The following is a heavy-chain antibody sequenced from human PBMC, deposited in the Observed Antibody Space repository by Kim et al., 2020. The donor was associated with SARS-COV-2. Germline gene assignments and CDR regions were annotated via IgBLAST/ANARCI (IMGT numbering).Heavy chain of an antibody. CDR3: ATALVVVAATRADAFDI. D-gene: IGHD2-15*01. CDR1: GYTLTELS. V-gene: IGHV1-24*01. CDR2: FDPEDGET. Sequence: ASVKVSCKVSGYTLTELSMHWVRQAPGKGLEWMGGFDPEDGETIYAQKFQGRVTMTEDTSTDTAYMELSSLRSEDTAVYYCATALVVVAATRADAFDIWGQGTMVTVSS. J-gene: IGHJ3*02.